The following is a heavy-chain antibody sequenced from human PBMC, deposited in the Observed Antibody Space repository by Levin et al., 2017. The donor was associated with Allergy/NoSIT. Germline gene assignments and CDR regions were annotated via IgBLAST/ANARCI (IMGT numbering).Heavy chain of an antibody. CDR2: IYYSGST. D-gene: IGHD3-10*01. CDR3: ASLPYGSGSYYVGY. CDR1: GGSISSYY. Sequence: SETLSLTCTVSGGSISSYYWSWIRQPPGKGLEWIGYIYYSGSTNYNPSLKSRVTISVDTSKNQFSLKLSSVTAADTAVYYCASLPYGSGSYYVGYWGQGTLVTVSS. V-gene: IGHV4-59*01. J-gene: IGHJ4*02.